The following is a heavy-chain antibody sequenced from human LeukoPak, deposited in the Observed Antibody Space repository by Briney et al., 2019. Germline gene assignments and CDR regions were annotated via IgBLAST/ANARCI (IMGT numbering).Heavy chain of an antibody. V-gene: IGHV3-23*01. J-gene: IGHJ4*02. CDR1: GFSFNTCA. Sequence: GSLRLSCAASGFSFNTCAMSWVRQAPGEGLEWVSTISGGGRSTDYADSVKGQFTISRDNSKNTLYLQMNSLRAEDTAVYYCARERYFDYWGQGTLVTVSS. CDR2: ISGGGRST. CDR3: ARERYFDY.